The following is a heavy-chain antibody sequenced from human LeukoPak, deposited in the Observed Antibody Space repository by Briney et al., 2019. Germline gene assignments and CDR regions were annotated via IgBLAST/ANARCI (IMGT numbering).Heavy chain of an antibody. CDR1: GGTFSTYA. Sequence: ASVKVSCKASGGTFSTYAISWVRQAPGQGLEWMGIINPSGGSTSYAQKFQGRVTMTRDTSTSTVYMELSSLRSEDTAVYYCASDESRGVQLWSSYGMDVWGQGTTVTVSS. V-gene: IGHV1-46*01. D-gene: IGHD5-18*01. CDR3: ASDESRGVQLWSSYGMDV. J-gene: IGHJ6*02. CDR2: INPSGGST.